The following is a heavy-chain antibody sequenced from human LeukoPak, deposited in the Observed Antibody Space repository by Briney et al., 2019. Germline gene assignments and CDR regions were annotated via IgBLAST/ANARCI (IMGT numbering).Heavy chain of an antibody. D-gene: IGHD3-10*01. V-gene: IGHV3-74*01. CDR1: GFIFSKHW. CDR3: ARESSGSYWG. CDR2: LNLDGSTT. J-gene: IGHJ4*02. Sequence: GGALRLSCVASGFIFSKHWMHWVREAPGKGLVWVSRLNLDGSTTSYADSVKGRFTISRDNAKNTLYLQMNSLRVDDTGVYYCARESSGSYWGWGQGTLVTVSS.